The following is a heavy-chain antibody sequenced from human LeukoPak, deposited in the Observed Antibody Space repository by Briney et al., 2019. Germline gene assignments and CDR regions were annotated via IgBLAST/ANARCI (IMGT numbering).Heavy chain of an antibody. CDR1: GFTFADHA. Sequence: GRSLRLSCAASGFTFADHAMHWVRQAPGKGLEWVSGISWNSVSIDYADSVKGRFTISRDNAKSSLYLQMNSLRAEDTALYYCAKIDYGANDWGQGTLVTVSS. V-gene: IGHV3-9*01. D-gene: IGHD4-23*01. J-gene: IGHJ4*02. CDR2: ISWNSVSI. CDR3: AKIDYGAND.